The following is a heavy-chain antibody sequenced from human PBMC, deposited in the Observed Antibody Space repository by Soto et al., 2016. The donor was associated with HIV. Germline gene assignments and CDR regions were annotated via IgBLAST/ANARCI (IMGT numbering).Heavy chain of an antibody. D-gene: IGHD4-4*01. J-gene: IGHJ4*02. CDR1: GGSFSGYQ. CDR3: ARHGDSNNWDRSFDS. V-gene: IGHV4-34*02. CDR2: VNHSGLT. Sequence: QVQLQQWGAGLLKPSETLSLTCAVYGGSFSGYQWTWIRQAPGKGLEWTGEVNHSGLTNYSPSLKSRLTISTDTSKNQFSLKLTSVTAADTAVYYCARHGDSNNWDRSFDSWGHGESWSPSPQ.